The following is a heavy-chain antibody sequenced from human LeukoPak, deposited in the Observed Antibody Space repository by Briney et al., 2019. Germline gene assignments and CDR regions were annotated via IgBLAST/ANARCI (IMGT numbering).Heavy chain of an antibody. Sequence: WTGGSLILSCAASGFTFDDYDMSWVRQAPGKGLEWVSGINWNGGDTGYADSVKGRFTISRDNSKNSLYLQMNSLRTEDSALYYCAKDIDSSWYAEYFQHWGQGTLVTVSS. J-gene: IGHJ1*01. CDR1: GFTFDDYD. V-gene: IGHV3-20*04. CDR3: AKDIDSSWYAEYFQH. CDR2: INWNGGDT. D-gene: IGHD6-13*01.